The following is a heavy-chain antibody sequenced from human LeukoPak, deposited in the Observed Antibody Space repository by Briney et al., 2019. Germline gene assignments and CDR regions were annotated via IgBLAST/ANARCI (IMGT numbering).Heavy chain of an antibody. Sequence: SETLSLTRTVSGGSISSYYWSWIRQPPGKGLEWIGYIYYSGSTNYNPSLKSRVTISVDTSKNQFSLKLSSVTAADTAVYYCARRGSIAAHDYWGQGTLVTVSS. D-gene: IGHD6-6*01. J-gene: IGHJ4*02. CDR3: ARRGSIAAHDY. V-gene: IGHV4-59*08. CDR2: IYYSGST. CDR1: GGSISSYY.